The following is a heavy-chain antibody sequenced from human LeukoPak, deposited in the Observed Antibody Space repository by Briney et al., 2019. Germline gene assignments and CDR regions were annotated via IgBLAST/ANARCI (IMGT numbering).Heavy chain of an antibody. CDR2: INHSGST. Sequence: SETLSLTCAVSGGSLSGYYWSWIRQSPGKGLEWIGEINHSGSTNYNPSLKSRVAISVDTSKNQFSLNLGSVTAADTAVYYCARQSICSATSCYDWFGLWGHGTLVTVSP. CDR1: GGSLSGYY. J-gene: IGHJ5*02. D-gene: IGHD2-15*01. CDR3: ARQSICSATSCYDWFGL. V-gene: IGHV4-34*01.